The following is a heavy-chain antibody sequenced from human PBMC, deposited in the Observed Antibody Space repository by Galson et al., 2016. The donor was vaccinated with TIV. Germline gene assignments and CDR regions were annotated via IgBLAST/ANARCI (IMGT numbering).Heavy chain of an antibody. CDR2: VYPSGNT. Sequence: VSGGSVTSSHWSWIRQPAGKGLEWIGRVYPSGNTNYSPSLKSRVTLSLDTSKNQFSLNLMSVTAADTAVYYCAKEGYSYRLSWGQGILVTVSS. D-gene: IGHD5-18*01. CDR1: GGSVTSSH. J-gene: IGHJ4*02. CDR3: AKEGYSYRLS. V-gene: IGHV4-4*07.